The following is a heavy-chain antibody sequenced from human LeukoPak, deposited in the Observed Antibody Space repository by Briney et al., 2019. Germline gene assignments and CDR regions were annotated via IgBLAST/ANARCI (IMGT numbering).Heavy chain of an antibody. CDR3: ARFRMGSFDY. V-gene: IGHV4-30-2*01. CDR2: IYHSGST. J-gene: IGHJ4*02. Sequence: SETLSLTCAVSGGSISSGGYSWSWIWQPPGKGLEWIGYIYHSGSTYYNPSLKSRVTISVDRSKNQFSLKLSSVTAADTAVYYCARFRMGSFDYWGQGTLVTVSS. CDR1: GGSISSGGYS. D-gene: IGHD2-8*01.